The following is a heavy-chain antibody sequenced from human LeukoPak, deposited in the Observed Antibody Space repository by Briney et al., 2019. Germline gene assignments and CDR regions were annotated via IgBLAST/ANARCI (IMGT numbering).Heavy chain of an antibody. D-gene: IGHD6-19*01. Sequence: SETLSLTCAVYGGSFSGYYWSWIRQPPGKGLEWIGEINHSGSTNYNPSLKSRVTISVDTSKNQFSLKLSSVTAADTAVYYCARGIAVAGQSLQHYFDYWGQGTLVTVSS. CDR3: ARGIAVAGQSLQHYFDY. V-gene: IGHV4-34*01. CDR1: GGSFSGYY. CDR2: INHSGST. J-gene: IGHJ4*02.